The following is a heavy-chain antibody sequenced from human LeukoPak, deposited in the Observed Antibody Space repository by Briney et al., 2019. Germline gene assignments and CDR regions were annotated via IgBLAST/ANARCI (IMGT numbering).Heavy chain of an antibody. D-gene: IGHD3-22*01. CDR2: INPNSGGT. Sequence: GRSLRLSCAASGFTFTGYFMHWVRQAPRQGLEWMGWINPNSGGTTYAQKFQGRVAMTRDTSISTAYMELSRLRSDDTAVYYCARDERYDSSGYPFDYWGQGTLVTVSS. CDR3: ARDERYDSSGYPFDY. V-gene: IGHV1-2*02. CDR1: GFTFTGYF. J-gene: IGHJ4*02.